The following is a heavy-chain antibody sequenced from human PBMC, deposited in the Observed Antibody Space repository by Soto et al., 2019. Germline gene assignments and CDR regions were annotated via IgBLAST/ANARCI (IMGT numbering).Heavy chain of an antibody. V-gene: IGHV4-30-4*01. CDR2: IYKSTTT. Sequence: SETLSLTCSVSGDSISTVDYFWAWIRQPPGQALEYIGYIYKSTTTYYNPSFESRVAISLDTSKGQFSLNVTSVTAADTAVYFCARGRYCLTGRCFPNWFDSWGQGTLVTSPQ. CDR3: ARGRYCLTGRCFPNWFDS. CDR1: GDSISTVDYF. J-gene: IGHJ5*01. D-gene: IGHD2-15*01.